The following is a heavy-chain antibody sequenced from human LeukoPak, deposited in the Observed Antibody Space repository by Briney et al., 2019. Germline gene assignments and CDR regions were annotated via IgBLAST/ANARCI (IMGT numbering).Heavy chain of an antibody. CDR1: GFTFSSYW. D-gene: IGHD1-7*01. CDR3: ARVDPAGT. J-gene: IGHJ4*02. Sequence: PGGSLRLSCAASGFTFSSYWMSWVRQAPGKGLVWVARMNTDGSSTIYADSVKGRFTISRDNARNTLYLQMNSLRAEDTAVYYCARVDPAGTWGQGTLGTVSS. V-gene: IGHV3-74*01. CDR2: MNTDGSST.